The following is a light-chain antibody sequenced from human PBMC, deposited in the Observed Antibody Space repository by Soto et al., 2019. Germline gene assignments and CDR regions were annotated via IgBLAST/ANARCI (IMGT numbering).Light chain of an antibody. J-gene: IGKJ2*01. CDR1: QSVSSSF. CDR3: QQYDSSPYT. Sequence: EIVLTQSPGTLSLSPGEGATLSCRASQSVSSSFLAWYLQKPGQAPRLLIYGASSRATGIPDRFSGSGSGTDFTLTISRLEPEDFAVYYCQQYDSSPYTFGQGTKLEIK. V-gene: IGKV3-20*01. CDR2: GAS.